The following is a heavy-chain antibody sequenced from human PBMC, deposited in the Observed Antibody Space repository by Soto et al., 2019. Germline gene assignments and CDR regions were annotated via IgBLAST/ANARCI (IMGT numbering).Heavy chain of an antibody. V-gene: IGHV3-33*01. J-gene: IGHJ6*02. Sequence: PRVYLRLSCAASGLPFSSYGMHWVRQAPGKGLEWVAVIWYDGSNKYYADSVKGRFTISRDNSKNTLYLQMNSLRAEDTAVYYCARAPWTGHYDGCIGAHRRPVCAMAFWGQGPTVTVSS. D-gene: IGHD3-16*01. CDR1: GLPFSSYG. CDR3: ARAPWTGHYDGCIGAHRRPVCAMAF. CDR2: IWYDGSNK.